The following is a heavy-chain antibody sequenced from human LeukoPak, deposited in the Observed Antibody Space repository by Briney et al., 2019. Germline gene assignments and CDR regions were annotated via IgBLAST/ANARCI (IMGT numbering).Heavy chain of an antibody. D-gene: IGHD3-3*01. J-gene: IGHJ5*02. CDR2: ISYDGSNK. CDR1: GFTFSSYA. Sequence: GGSLRLSCAASGFTFSSYAIHWVRQAPGKGLEWVAVISYDGSNKYYADSVKGRFTISRDNSKTTLYLQLDSLRVEDTALYYCTKEFYEEGVDAWGQGTRVTVSS. V-gene: IGHV3-30*04. CDR3: TKEFYEEGVDA.